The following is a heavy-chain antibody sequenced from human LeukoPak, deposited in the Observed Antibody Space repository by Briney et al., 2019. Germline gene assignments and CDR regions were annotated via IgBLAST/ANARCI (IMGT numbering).Heavy chain of an antibody. CDR2: ITGSGGNT. CDR3: ARGPKYSSSVKAFDI. CDR1: GLTFSAYV. V-gene: IGHV3-23*01. Sequence: GGSLRLSCAASGLTFSAYVMRWVRQAPGKGLEWVASITGSGGNTYYADSVKGRFTISRDNAKNSLYLQMNSLRAEDTALYYCARGPKYSSSVKAFDIWGQGTMVTVSS. D-gene: IGHD6-13*01. J-gene: IGHJ3*02.